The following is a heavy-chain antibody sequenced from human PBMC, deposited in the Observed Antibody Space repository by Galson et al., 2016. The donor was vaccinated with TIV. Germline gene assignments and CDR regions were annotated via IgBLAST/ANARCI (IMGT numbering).Heavy chain of an antibody. V-gene: IGHV3-33*01. CDR1: GFSLKDYG. D-gene: IGHD2-21*01. Sequence: SLRLSCAVSGFSLKDYGTHWVRQAPGKGLEWVAVIGYDGTTKYYADSVNGRFTISRDTSTNTLSLRMDSLIGEDTALYYCARAASCGGTCYYLDSWGQGTLVAVSS. J-gene: IGHJ4*02. CDR3: ARAASCGGTCYYLDS. CDR2: IGYDGTTK.